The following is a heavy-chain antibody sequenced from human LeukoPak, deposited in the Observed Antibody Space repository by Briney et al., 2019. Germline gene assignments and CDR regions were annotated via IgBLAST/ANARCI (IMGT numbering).Heavy chain of an antibody. J-gene: IGHJ5*02. CDR2: IYYSGST. CDR3: AREFITMVRGVTHEWFDP. CDR1: GGSISTGSYY. V-gene: IGHV4-39*07. D-gene: IGHD3-10*01. Sequence: PSETLSLTCTVSGGSISTGSYYWGWIRQPPGKGLEWIGSIYYSGSTYCNPSLMSRVTISVDTSKNQFSLKLSSVTAADTAVYYCAREFITMVRGVTHEWFDPWGQGTLVTVSS.